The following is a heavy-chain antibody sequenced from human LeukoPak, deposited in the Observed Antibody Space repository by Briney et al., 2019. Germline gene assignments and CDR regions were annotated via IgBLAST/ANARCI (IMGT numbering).Heavy chain of an antibody. CDR3: ARGGSDAFDI. V-gene: IGHV1-18*01. D-gene: IGHD3-10*01. CDR1: GYTFTSYG. CDR2: ISTYNGNT. Sequence: GASVKVSCKTSGYTFTSYGLNWVRQAPGQGLEWMGWISTYNGNTHYTQKLQDRVTMTTDTSTSTAYMELRSLRSDDTALYYCARGGSDAFDIWGQGTVVTVSS. J-gene: IGHJ3*02.